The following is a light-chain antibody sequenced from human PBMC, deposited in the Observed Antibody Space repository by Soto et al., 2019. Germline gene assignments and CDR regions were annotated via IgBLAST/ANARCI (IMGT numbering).Light chain of an antibody. CDR2: DVT. Sequence: QSALTQPASVSGSPGQSITISCTGSSSDIGSFSYVSWYQQHPGKVPRLMIYDVTKRPSGISDRFSASKSGNTASLTISGLQAEDEADYYCSSYTTRSTVVFGGGTKVTVL. J-gene: IGLJ3*02. CDR1: SSDIGSFSY. V-gene: IGLV2-14*03. CDR3: SSYTTRSTVV.